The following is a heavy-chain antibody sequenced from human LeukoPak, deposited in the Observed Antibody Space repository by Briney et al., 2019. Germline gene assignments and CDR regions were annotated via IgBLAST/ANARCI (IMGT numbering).Heavy chain of an antibody. CDR3: ARDWGVGGRPGYMDV. J-gene: IGHJ6*03. V-gene: IGHV4-59*01. Sequence: PSETLSLTCTVSGGSISNKYWSWLRQPPGKGLEWIGYIYYSGSTNYNPSLKSRVTILVDTSKNQFSLKLSSVTAADTAVYFCARDWGVGGRPGYMDVWGKGTTVTVSS. CDR2: IYYSGST. D-gene: IGHD6-6*01. CDR1: GGSISNKY.